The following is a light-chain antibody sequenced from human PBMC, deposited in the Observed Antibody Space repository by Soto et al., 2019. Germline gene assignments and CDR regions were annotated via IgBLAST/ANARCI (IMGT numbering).Light chain of an antibody. J-gene: IGKJ1*01. CDR1: QSVSSY. V-gene: IGKV3-11*01. Sequence: EIVLTQSPATLSLSPGERATLSCRANQSVSSYLAWYQQKPGQAPRLLIYDASARATGIPVRFSGSGSGTDFTLTISSLEPEDFAIYYCQQRTNWPPSWTFGQGTKVEIK. CDR3: QQRTNWPPSWT. CDR2: DAS.